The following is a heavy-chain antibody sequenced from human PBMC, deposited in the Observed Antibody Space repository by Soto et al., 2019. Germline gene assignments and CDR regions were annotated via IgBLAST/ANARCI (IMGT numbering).Heavy chain of an antibody. Sequence: ETLPHTCTVSGPSKIGYFWRWLRTPAGKGLEWVGRIYATGTTYYNPSLKSRVMLSVDTSKKQFSLKLRSVTAADTAVYYCVRDGSRSMRDWFDAWGQGVLVTVSS. V-gene: IGHV4-4*07. J-gene: IGHJ5*02. CDR3: VRDGSRSMRDWFDA. CDR2: IYATGTT. CDR1: GPSKIGYF. D-gene: IGHD3-10*01.